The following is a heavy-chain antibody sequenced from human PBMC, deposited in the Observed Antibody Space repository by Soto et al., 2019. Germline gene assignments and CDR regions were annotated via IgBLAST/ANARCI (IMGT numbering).Heavy chain of an antibody. J-gene: IGHJ6*02. CDR3: PRDCSGGSCYPGMDV. Sequence: PVAALRVPWAASGFTFDSVTIHRVRMAPGKRLEWLSSISSSGYICTTDSVRGRFTISRDNAKNSVYLQISSLRAEDTAVYFCPRDCSGGSCYPGMDVWGQGSTV. CDR2: ISSSGYI. CDR1: GFTFDSVT. D-gene: IGHD2-15*01. V-gene: IGHV3-21*01.